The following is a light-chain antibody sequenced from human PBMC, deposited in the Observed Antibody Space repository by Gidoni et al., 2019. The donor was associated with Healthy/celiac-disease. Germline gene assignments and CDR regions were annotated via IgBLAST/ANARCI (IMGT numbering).Light chain of an antibody. V-gene: IGKV4-1*01. J-gene: IGKJ2*04. CDR2: WAS. CDR1: QSVLYSSNNKNY. CDR3: QQYYSTPCS. Sequence: DIVMTQSPDSLAVSLGERATIHCKSSQSVLYSSNNKNYLAWYQQKPGQPPKLLIYWASTRESGVPDRFSGSGSGTDFTLTISSLQAEDVAVYYCQQYYSTPCSFGQGTKLEIK.